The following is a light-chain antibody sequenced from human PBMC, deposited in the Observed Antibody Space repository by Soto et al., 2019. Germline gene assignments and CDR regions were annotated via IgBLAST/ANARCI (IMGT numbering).Light chain of an antibody. J-gene: IGKJ1*01. Sequence: ENVLTQSPGTLSLSPGERATLSCRASRSISNNNVVWFQQQPGQAPRLLIYGVVRRATGIPDRFSGSGSGTDFTLTISRVEPEDFGVYYCQQYSNSSWTFGQGTKVEIK. CDR3: QQYSNSSWT. CDR2: GVV. V-gene: IGKV3-20*01. CDR1: RSISNNN.